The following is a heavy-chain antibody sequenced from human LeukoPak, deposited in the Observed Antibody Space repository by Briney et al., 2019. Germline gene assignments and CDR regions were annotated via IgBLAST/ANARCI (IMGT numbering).Heavy chain of an antibody. Sequence: ASVKVSCKVSGYTLTELSMHWVRQAPGKGLEWMGGFDPEDGETIYAQKFQGRVTMTRDMSTSTVYMELSSLRSEDTAVYYCARDAFNYYDSSGYFDQWGQGTLVTVSS. D-gene: IGHD3-22*01. CDR3: ARDAFNYYDSSGYFDQ. CDR1: GYTLTELS. V-gene: IGHV1-24*01. J-gene: IGHJ4*02. CDR2: FDPEDGET.